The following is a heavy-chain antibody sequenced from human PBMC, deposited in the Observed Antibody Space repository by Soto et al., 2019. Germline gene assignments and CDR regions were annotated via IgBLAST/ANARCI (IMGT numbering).Heavy chain of an antibody. D-gene: IGHD1-1*01. CDR1: GGTFSSYA. CDR2: IIPTFGTA. J-gene: IGHJ6*02. Sequence: QVQLVQSGAEVKKPGSSVKVSCKASGGTFSSYAISWVRQAPGQGLEWMGGIIPTFGTANYAQKFQGRVTITADESTSTAYMELSSLRSEDTAVYYCARGNNWNDEVGYYYGMDVWGQGTTVTVSS. V-gene: IGHV1-69*01. CDR3: ARGNNWNDEVGYYYGMDV.